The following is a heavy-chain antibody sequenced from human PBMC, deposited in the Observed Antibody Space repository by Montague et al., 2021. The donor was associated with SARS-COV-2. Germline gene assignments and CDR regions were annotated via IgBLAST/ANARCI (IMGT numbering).Heavy chain of an antibody. D-gene: IGHD6-13*01. CDR2: IKQDGSEK. CDR1: GFTFSFYW. CDR3: ARVPSSSWYFEY. J-gene: IGHJ4*02. V-gene: IGHV3-7*01. Sequence: SLRLSCAASGFTFSFYWMSWVRQAPGKGLEWVANIKQDGSEKYYVDSVKGRFTISRDNAKNSLYLQMNSLRAEDTVVYYCARVPSSSWYFEYWGQGTLVTVSS.